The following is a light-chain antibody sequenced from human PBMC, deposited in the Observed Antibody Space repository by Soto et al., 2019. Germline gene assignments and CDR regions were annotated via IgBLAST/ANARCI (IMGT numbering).Light chain of an antibody. CDR1: SSDVGSYDV. J-gene: IGLJ3*02. CDR2: EVA. Sequence: QSALTQPASVSGSPGQSITISCTGTSSDVGSYDVVSWYQQHPGKAPQLIIYEVAHRPSGVSDRFSGSKSGSTASLTISGLQAEDEAHYFCCSYAGSTTFWVFGGGTKLTVL. V-gene: IGLV2-23*02. CDR3: CSYAGSTTFWV.